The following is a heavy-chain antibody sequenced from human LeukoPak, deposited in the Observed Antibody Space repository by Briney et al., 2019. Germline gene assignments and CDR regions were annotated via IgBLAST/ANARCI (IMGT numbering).Heavy chain of an antibody. CDR3: ARGITISSYYFDY. Sequence: SETLSLTCAVYGGSFSGYYWSWIRQPPGKGLEWVGEINHSGSTNYNPSLKSRVTISVDTSKNQFSLKLSSVTAADTAVYYCARGITISSYYFDYWGQGTLVTVSS. D-gene: IGHD3-3*01. V-gene: IGHV4-34*01. CDR1: GGSFSGYY. CDR2: INHSGST. J-gene: IGHJ4*02.